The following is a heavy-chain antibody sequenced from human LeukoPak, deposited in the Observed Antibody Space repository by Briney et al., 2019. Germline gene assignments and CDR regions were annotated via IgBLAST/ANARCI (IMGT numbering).Heavy chain of an antibody. CDR3: ARTKGYCSGGSCYIDY. CDR2: IDTDGRSTTST. V-gene: IGHV3-74*01. D-gene: IGHD2-15*01. J-gene: IGHJ4*02. CDR1: GFTFNTYW. Sequence: PGGSLRLSCAASGFTFNTYWMHWVRQAPGKGLVWVSRIDTDGRSTTSTSYAESVKGRFTISRDNAKNSLYLQMNSLRAEDTAVYYCARTKGYCSGGSCYIDYWGQGTLVTVSS.